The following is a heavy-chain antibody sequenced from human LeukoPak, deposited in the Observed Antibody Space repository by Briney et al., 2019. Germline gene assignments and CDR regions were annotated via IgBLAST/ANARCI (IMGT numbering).Heavy chain of an antibody. CDR3: ARFTQAAVDY. CDR2: INHSGST. V-gene: IGHV4-39*07. D-gene: IGHD2-15*01. Sequence: PSETLSLICTVSGDSISSSSYYWSWIRQPPGKGLEWIGEINHSGSTNYNPSLKSRVTISVDTSKNQFSLKLSSVTAADTAVYYCARFTQAAVDYWGQGTLVTVSS. CDR1: GDSISSSSYY. J-gene: IGHJ4*02.